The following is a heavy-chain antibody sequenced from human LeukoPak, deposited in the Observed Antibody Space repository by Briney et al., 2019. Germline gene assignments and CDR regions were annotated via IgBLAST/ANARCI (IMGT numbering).Heavy chain of an antibody. CDR2: IYTSGST. J-gene: IGHJ3*02. CDR1: GGSISCGRYS. Sequence: PSQTLSLTCTISGGSISCGRYSRSSFRKPAGKGLEWLGRIYTSGSTNYNPSLKSRVTISVDTSKSQSSLKLSSVTAADTAVYYCARGRINYDSSGYYLDAFDIWGQGTMVTVSS. CDR3: ARGRINYDSSGYYLDAFDI. D-gene: IGHD3-22*01. V-gene: IGHV4-61*02.